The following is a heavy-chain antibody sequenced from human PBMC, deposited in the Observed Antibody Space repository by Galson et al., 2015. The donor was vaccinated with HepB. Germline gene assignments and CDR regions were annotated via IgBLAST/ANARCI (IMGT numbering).Heavy chain of an antibody. J-gene: IGHJ4*02. Sequence: LVKVSCKASGYTFTSYGISWVRQAPGQGLEWMGWISAYNGNTNYAQKLQGRVTMTTDTSTSTAYMELRSLRSDDTAVYYCARDRGIVATIPLFDYWGQGTLVTVSS. V-gene: IGHV1-18*04. CDR1: GYTFTSYG. D-gene: IGHD5-12*01. CDR3: ARDRGIVATIPLFDY. CDR2: ISAYNGNT.